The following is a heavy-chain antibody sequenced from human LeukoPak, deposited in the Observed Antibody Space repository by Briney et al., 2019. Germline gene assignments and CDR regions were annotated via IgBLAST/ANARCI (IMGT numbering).Heavy chain of an antibody. CDR1: GGSISSGGYY. Sequence: SQTLSLTCTVSGGSISSGGYYWSWIRQPPGKGLEWIGYIYYSGSTYYNPSLKSRVTISVDTSKNQFSLKLSSVTAADTAVYYCARGYSSSWYRGTGPILFDYWGQGTLVTVSS. D-gene: IGHD6-13*01. V-gene: IGHV4-30-4*08. J-gene: IGHJ4*02. CDR2: IYYSGST. CDR3: ARGYSSSWYRGTGPILFDY.